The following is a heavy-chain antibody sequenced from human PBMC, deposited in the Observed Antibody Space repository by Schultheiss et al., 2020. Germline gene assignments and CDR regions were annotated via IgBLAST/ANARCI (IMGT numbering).Heavy chain of an antibody. CDR1: GGSFSGYY. V-gene: IGHV4-34*01. CDR3: ARRALRGTRYFDY. CDR2: INHSGST. J-gene: IGHJ4*02. Sequence: SETLSLTCAVYGGSFSGYYWSWIRQPPGKGLEWIGEINHSGSTNYNPSLKSRVTISVDTSKNQFSLKLSSVTAADTAVYYCARRALRGTRYFDYWGQGTLVTVSS.